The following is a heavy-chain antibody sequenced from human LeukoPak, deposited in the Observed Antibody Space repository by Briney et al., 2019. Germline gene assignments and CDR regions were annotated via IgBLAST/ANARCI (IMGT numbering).Heavy chain of an antibody. D-gene: IGHD3-9*01. CDR2: IYWDEDK. V-gene: IGHV2-5*02. Sequence: SGPTLVNPTQTLTLTCTFSGFSFSTSGVGVGWIRQPPGKALEWLAVIYWDEDKRYRPSLKSRLTITKHPSKNQVVLTMTNMDPVDTATYYCARSPYYDILTGSRGTFDYWGRGILVTVSS. CDR1: GFSFSTSGVG. J-gene: IGHJ4*02. CDR3: ARSPYYDILTGSRGTFDY.